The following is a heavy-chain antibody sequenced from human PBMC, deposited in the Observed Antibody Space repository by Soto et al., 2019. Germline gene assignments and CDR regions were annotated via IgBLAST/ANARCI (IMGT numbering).Heavy chain of an antibody. CDR1: GGTFSSYA. CDR2: IIPIFGTA. Sequence: SVKVSCKASGGTFSSYAISWVRQAPGQGLEWMGGIIPIFGTANYAQKFQGRVTITADESTSTAYMELSSLRSEDTAVYYCARDGPGIKNFDYWGQGTLVTVSS. V-gene: IGHV1-69*13. J-gene: IGHJ4*02. D-gene: IGHD3-10*01. CDR3: ARDGPGIKNFDY.